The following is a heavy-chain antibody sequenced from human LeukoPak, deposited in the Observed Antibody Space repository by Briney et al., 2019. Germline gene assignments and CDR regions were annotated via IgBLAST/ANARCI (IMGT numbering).Heavy chain of an antibody. CDR1: GFTFSSYG. Sequence: GGSLRLSCAASGFTFSSYGMHWVRQAPGKGLEWVAFIRYDGSNKYYADSVKGRFTISRDNSKNTLYLQMNSLRAEDTAVYYCAKDELGYCSSTSCPYYYYYYVDVWGKGTTVTVSS. V-gene: IGHV3-30*02. D-gene: IGHD2-2*01. CDR3: AKDELGYCSSTSCPYYYYYYVDV. CDR2: IRYDGSNK. J-gene: IGHJ6*03.